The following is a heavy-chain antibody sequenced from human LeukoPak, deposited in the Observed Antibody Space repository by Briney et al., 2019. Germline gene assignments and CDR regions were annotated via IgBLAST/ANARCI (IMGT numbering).Heavy chain of an antibody. Sequence: ASVKVSCKTSASTFTSDYFIHWVRQAPGQGLEWMGVINPGSGFTSNAARFRGRVTLTRDMSTSTVYMDLNTLRSEDTAVYHCARETTGTGGFDSWGQGTLVTVSS. CDR1: ASTFTSDYF. J-gene: IGHJ4*02. CDR2: INPGSGFT. CDR3: ARETTGTGGFDS. V-gene: IGHV1-46*01. D-gene: IGHD1-1*01.